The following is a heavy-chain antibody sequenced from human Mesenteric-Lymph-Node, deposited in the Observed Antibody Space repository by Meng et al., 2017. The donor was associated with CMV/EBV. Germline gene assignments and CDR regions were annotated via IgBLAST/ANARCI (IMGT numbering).Heavy chain of an antibody. V-gene: IGHV5-51*01. CDR1: GYSFTNYW. CDR2: IYPGDSDT. CDR3: ARHPAATSENFRFYGMDV. J-gene: IGHJ6*02. Sequence: GGSLRLSCEASGYSFTNYWIGWVRQMPGKGLEWMGIIYPGDSDTRYSPSFQGQVTISADKSISTAYLQWSSLKASDTAMYYCARHPAATSENFRFYGMDVWGQGTTVTVSS. D-gene: IGHD6-13*01.